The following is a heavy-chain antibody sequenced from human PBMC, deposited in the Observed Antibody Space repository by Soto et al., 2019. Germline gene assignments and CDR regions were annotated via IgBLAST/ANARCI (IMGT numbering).Heavy chain of an antibody. Sequence: SETLSLTCTVSGGSISSYYWSWIRHPAGKGLEWIGRIYTSGSTNYNPSLKSRVTMSVDTSKNQFSLKLSSVTAADTAVYYCARDRRTMGADALSGMDVWGQGTTVTVSS. V-gene: IGHV4-4*07. D-gene: IGHD1-26*01. CDR1: GGSISSYY. J-gene: IGHJ6*02. CDR3: ARDRRTMGADALSGMDV. CDR2: IYTSGST.